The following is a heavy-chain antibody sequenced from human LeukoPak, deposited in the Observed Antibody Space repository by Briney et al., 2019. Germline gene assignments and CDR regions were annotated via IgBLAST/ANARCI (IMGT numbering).Heavy chain of an antibody. D-gene: IGHD1-26*01. V-gene: IGHV4-39*01. CDR2: IYYSGST. CDR3: ARPIYSGSYRHAFDI. Sequence: SETLSLTCTVSGGSISSSSYYWGWIRQPPGKGLEWIGSIYYSGSTYYNPSLKSRVTISVDTSKNQISLKLSSVTAADTTVYYCARPIYSGSYRHAFDIWGQGTMVTVSS. J-gene: IGHJ3*02. CDR1: GGSISSSSYY.